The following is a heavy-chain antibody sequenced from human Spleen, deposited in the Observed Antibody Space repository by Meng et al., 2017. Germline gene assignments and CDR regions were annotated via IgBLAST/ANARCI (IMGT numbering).Heavy chain of an antibody. CDR1: GGSFSDYY. V-gene: IGHV4-34*01. CDR2: INHSGST. CDR3: ARGPTTMAHDFDY. D-gene: IGHD4-11*01. Sequence: HVQLRECGAGLLKPSETLSLTCVVSGGSFSDYYWSWIRQPPGKGLEWIGEINHSGSTNYNPSLESRATISVDTSQNNLSLKLSSVTAADSAVYYCARGPTTMAHDFDYWGQGTLVTVSS. J-gene: IGHJ4*02.